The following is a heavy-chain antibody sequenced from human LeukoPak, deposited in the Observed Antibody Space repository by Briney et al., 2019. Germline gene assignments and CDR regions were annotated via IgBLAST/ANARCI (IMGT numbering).Heavy chain of an antibody. CDR1: GITFSNYW. CDR2: IKQDGSEK. Sequence: GGSLRLSCAASGITFSNYWMSWVRQAPGKGLEWVANIKQDGSEKYYVDSVKGRFTISRDNSKNTLYLQMNSLRAEDTAVYYCARGGSGSYYKRRHFDYWGQGTLVTVSS. CDR3: ARGGSGSYYKRRHFDY. D-gene: IGHD3-10*01. J-gene: IGHJ4*02. V-gene: IGHV3-7*01.